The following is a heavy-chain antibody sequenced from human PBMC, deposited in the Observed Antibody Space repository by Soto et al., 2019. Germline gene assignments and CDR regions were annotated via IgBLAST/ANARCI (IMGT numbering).Heavy chain of an antibody. CDR3: ASTPSSIAARRDWFDP. CDR1: GFTFSSYS. V-gene: IGHV3-21*01. CDR2: ISSSSSYI. D-gene: IGHD6-6*01. J-gene: IGHJ5*02. Sequence: GGSLRLSCAASGFTFSSYSMNWVRQAPGKGLEWVSSISSSSSYIYYADSVKGRFTISRDNAKNSLYLQMNSLRAEDTAVYYCASTPSSIAARRDWFDPWGQGTLVTVSS.